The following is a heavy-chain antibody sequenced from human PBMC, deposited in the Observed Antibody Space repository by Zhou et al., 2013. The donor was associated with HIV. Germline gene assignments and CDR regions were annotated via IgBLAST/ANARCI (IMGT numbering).Heavy chain of an antibody. CDR1: GYTFTSFY. Sequence: QVQLVQSGAEVKKPGASVKVSCKASGYTFTSFYIHWVRQAPGQGLEWMGWINPNSGGTNYAQKFQGRVTMTRDTSISTAYMELSRLRSDDTAVYYCARDGTYYYDSSGYYYGYWGQGTLVTVSS. CDR2: INPNSGGT. CDR3: ARDGTYYYDSSGYYYGY. D-gene: IGHD3-22*01. J-gene: IGHJ4*02. V-gene: IGHV1-2*02.